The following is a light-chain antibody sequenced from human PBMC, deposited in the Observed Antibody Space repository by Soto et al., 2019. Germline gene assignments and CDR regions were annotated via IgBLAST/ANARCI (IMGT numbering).Light chain of an antibody. CDR2: EGS. J-gene: IGLJ1*01. V-gene: IGLV2-23*01. Sequence: TRPVSGYRADGGGLSIICTGTSSHVWSYNLVSWYQQHPGKAPKLMIYEGSKRPSGVSNRFSGSKSGNTASLTISGLQAEDEADYYCCSYAGSSTPRYVFGTGTKVTVL. CDR1: SSHVWSYNL. CDR3: CSYAGSSTPRYV.